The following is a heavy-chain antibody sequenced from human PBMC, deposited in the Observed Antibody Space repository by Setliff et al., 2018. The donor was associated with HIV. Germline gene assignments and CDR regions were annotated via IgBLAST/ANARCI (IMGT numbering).Heavy chain of an antibody. CDR1: GFRFRGHA. CDR3: ARDRYSGSSTDY. CDR2: ISGSGGST. D-gene: IGHD1-26*01. J-gene: IGHJ4*02. Sequence: LRLSCVASGFRFRGHAMNWVRQAPGKGLEWVSVISGSGGSTFYADSVKGRFTISRDNAKNSLYLQMNSLRAEDTAVYYCARDRYSGSSTDYWGQGTLVTVSS. V-gene: IGHV3-23*01.